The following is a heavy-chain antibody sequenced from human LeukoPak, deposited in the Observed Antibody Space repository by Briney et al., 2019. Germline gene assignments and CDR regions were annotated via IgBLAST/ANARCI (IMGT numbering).Heavy chain of an antibody. V-gene: IGHV1-2*02. J-gene: IGHJ6*02. D-gene: IGHD6-19*01. CDR2: INSNSGGT. Sequence: ASVKVSCKASGYTFTGYYMHWVRQAPGQGLEWMGWINSNSGGTKYAQKFQGRVTMTRDTAISTVYMELSRLRSDDTAVYYCARGEKPETVAGPTDYYYYYGMDVWGQGTMVTVSS. CDR1: GYTFTGYY. CDR3: ARGEKPETVAGPTDYYYYYGMDV.